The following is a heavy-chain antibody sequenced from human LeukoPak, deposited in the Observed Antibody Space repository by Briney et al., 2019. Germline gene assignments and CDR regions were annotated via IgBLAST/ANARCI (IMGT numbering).Heavy chain of an antibody. J-gene: IGHJ4*02. CDR3: ARHQIPDYYGNGY. Sequence: PSETLSLTCTVSGGSISSSSYYWGWIRQPPGKGLEWIGSIYYSGSTYYNPSLKSRVTISVDTSKNQFSLKLSSVTAADTAVYYCARHQIPDYYGNGYWGQGTLVTVSS. CDR1: GGSISSSSYY. V-gene: IGHV4-39*01. D-gene: IGHD3-10*01. CDR2: IYYSGST.